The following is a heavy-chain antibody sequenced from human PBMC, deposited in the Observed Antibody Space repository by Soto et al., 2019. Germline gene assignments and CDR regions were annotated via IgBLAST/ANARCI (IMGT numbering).Heavy chain of an antibody. CDR3: ARNDGDYVDY. V-gene: IGHV4-59*08. Sequence: QVQLQESGPGLVKPSETLSLTCTVSGGSIRSYYWSWIRRPPGKGLDCIGYVYYSGSTNYNPSLRSRVTISVDTSKTQFSPNLSSVTAADTAIYYCARNDGDYVDYWGQGTLVTVPS. D-gene: IGHD1-1*01. CDR1: GGSIRSYY. CDR2: VYYSGST. J-gene: IGHJ4*02.